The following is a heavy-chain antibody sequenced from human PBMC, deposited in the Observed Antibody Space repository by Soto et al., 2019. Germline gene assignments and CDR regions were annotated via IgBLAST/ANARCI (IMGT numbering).Heavy chain of an antibody. Sequence: PSETLSLTCAVYGGSFSGYYWSWIRQPPGKGLEWIGETNHSGSTNYNPSLKSRVTISVDTSKNQFSLKLSSVTAADTAVYYCARGKARPPRHFDYWGQGTLVTVSS. D-gene: IGHD6-6*01. CDR2: TNHSGST. CDR1: GGSFSGYY. CDR3: ARGKARPPRHFDY. J-gene: IGHJ4*02. V-gene: IGHV4-34*01.